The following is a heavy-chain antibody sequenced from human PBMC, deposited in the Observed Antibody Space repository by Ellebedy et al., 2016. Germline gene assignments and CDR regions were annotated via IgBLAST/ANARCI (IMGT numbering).Heavy chain of an antibody. CDR1: GFTVSTNY. V-gene: IGHV3-53*01. CDR3: AKDASPRVVVPAAIWDYYYYYGMDV. D-gene: IGHD2-2*02. J-gene: IGHJ6*02. Sequence: GGSLRLSCAASGFTVSTNYMKWVRQAPGKGLEWVSAIFSDGNTYYADSVKGRFTISRDNSKNTLYLQMNSLRAEDTAVYYCAKDASPRVVVPAAIWDYYYYYGMDVWGQGATVTVSS. CDR2: IFSDGNT.